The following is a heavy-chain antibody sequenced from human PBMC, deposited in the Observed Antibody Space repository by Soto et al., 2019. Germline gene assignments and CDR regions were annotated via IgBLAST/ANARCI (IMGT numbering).Heavy chain of an antibody. CDR1: GGSISSGGYY. D-gene: IGHD2-15*01. CDR2: IYYSGST. J-gene: IGHJ5*01. CDR3: ARGHRSIGYCSGGSCYDWFDP. V-gene: IGHV4-31*03. Sequence: SETLSLTCTVSGGSISSGGYYWSWIRQHPGKGLEWIGYIYYSGSTYYNPSLKSRVTISVDTSKNQFSLKLSSVTAADTAVYYCARGHRSIGYCSGGSCYDWFDPWGQGTPVTVSS.